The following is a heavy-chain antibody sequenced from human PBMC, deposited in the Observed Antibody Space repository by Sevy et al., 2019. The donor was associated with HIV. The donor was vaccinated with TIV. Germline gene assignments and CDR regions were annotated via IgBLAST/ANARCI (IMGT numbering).Heavy chain of an antibody. CDR2: ITSSSTYI. D-gene: IGHD3-10*01. CDR1: GFNFRTYG. CDR3: AREVGRVRGGSELDV. Sequence: GGSLRLSCAASGFNFRTYGMNWVRQAPGKGLEWVSYITSSSTYIVYGDSVKGRFTISRDDAKNSLFLQMNSLRAEDTAVYYCAREVGRVRGGSELDVWGQGTTVTVSS. V-gene: IGHV3-21*05. J-gene: IGHJ6*02.